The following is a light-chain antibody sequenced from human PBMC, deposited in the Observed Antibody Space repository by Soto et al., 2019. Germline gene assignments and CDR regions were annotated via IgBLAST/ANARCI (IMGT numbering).Light chain of an antibody. Sequence: EIVLTQSPGTLSLSPGEGATPSCRASQSISSNFLAWYQQKRGQAPRLLIHGASNRATGIPDRFSGSGSGTDFTLTITRLEPEDFAVYYCQQYGGSPRTFGQGTKVEVK. V-gene: IGKV3-20*01. CDR1: QSISSNF. CDR2: GAS. J-gene: IGKJ1*01. CDR3: QQYGGSPRT.